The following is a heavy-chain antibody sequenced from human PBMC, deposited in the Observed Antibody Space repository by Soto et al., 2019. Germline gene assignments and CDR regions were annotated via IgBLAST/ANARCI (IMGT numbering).Heavy chain of an antibody. CDR2: IDYRGST. CDR3: TQTSIVLVPAAPDAFDI. V-gene: IGHV4-31*03. CDR1: GGYISSGGYY. J-gene: IGHJ3*02. D-gene: IGHD2-2*01. Sequence: QVQLQESAPGLVKPSQTLSLTCTVSGGYISSGGYYWSWNRQDPGKGLEWIGYIDYRGSTYYKPYLKSRVTISVDTSKNQFPLKMSSVTAEDTAEYYWTQTSIVLVPAAPDAFDIWGQGTMVTVSS.